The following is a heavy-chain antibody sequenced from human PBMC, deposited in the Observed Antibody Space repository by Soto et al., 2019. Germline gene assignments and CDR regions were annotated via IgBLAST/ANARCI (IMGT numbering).Heavy chain of an antibody. CDR1: GFTFGDYA. CDR2: IRSKADGGTT. CDR3: TSDRSPSPHYY. V-gene: IGHV3-49*03. D-gene: IGHD2-15*01. J-gene: IGHJ4*02. Sequence: GSLRLSCTASGFTFGDYAMSWFRQAPGGGLEWVGFIRSKADGGTTEYAASVKGRFTISRDDCKSIAYLQMNSLNTEDTAVYYCTSDRSPSPHYYWGQGTLVTVSS.